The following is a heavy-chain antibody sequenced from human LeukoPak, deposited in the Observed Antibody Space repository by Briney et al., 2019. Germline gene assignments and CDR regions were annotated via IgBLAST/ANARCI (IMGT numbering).Heavy chain of an antibody. CDR3: ARAITMIVRAGDY. Sequence: ASVKVSCKASGGTFSSYAISWVRQAPGQGLEWMGWIDSRNGHTKYGQKFQGRVIMTTDTSTTTIYMEIRSLRSDDTAVYYCARAITMIVRAGDYWGQGTLVTVSS. D-gene: IGHD3-22*01. CDR2: IDSRNGHT. J-gene: IGHJ4*02. V-gene: IGHV1-18*01. CDR1: GGTFSSYA.